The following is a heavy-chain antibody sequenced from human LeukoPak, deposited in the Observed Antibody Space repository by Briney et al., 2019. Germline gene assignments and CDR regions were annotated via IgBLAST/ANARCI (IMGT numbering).Heavy chain of an antibody. CDR1: GGCISSYY. Sequence: PSETLSLTCTVSGGCISSYYWSWIRQPPGKGLEWIGHIYGSGSTNYNPSLKSRVTLSVDTSKNQFSLKLSSVTAADTAVYYCAREGTSGTHLNWFDPWGQGTLVTVSS. CDR3: AREGTSGTHLNWFDP. CDR2: IYGSGST. D-gene: IGHD1-1*01. V-gene: IGHV4-59*01. J-gene: IGHJ5*02.